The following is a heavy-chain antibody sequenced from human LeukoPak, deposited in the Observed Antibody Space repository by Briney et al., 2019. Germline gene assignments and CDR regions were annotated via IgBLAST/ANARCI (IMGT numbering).Heavy chain of an antibody. Sequence: GGSLRLSCAASGFTFSGHWMSWVRQAPGKGLEWVANINQGGSDKYYVDSVKGRSTISRDNANNLLYLQMSSLRGEDTAVYYCTRDRSRAEDDWGQGTLVTVSS. CDR2: INQGGSDK. D-gene: IGHD1-14*01. J-gene: IGHJ4*02. V-gene: IGHV3-7*01. CDR3: TRDRSRAEDD. CDR1: GFTFSGHW.